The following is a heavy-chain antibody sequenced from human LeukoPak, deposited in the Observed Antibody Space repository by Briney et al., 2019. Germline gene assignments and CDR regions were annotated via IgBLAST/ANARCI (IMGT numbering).Heavy chain of an antibody. CDR1: GFTFSSYW. Sequence: GGSLRLSCAASGFTFSSYWMSWVRQAPGKGLEWVANINQDGSEKYYVDSVKGRFTISRDNAKNSLYLQMNSLRAEDTAVYYCARDLDNVRFDPWGQGTLVTVSS. CDR2: INQDGSEK. V-gene: IGHV3-7*01. D-gene: IGHD3-16*01. J-gene: IGHJ5*02. CDR3: ARDLDNVRFDP.